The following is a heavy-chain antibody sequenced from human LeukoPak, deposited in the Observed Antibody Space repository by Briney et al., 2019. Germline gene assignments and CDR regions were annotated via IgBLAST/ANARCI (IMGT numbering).Heavy chain of an antibody. D-gene: IGHD3-10*01. CDR2: MSYDGSNE. CDR3: AREGYYYGLESHQADAFDV. Sequence: PGGSLRLSCAASGFTFSSYAMHWVRQAPGTGLPWVAFMSYDGSNEYYADSVKGRFTISRDNSKNTLYLQMNSLSAEDTAVYYCAREGYYYGLESHQADAFDVWGHGTMVTVSS. J-gene: IGHJ3*01. CDR1: GFTFSSYA. V-gene: IGHV3-30*04.